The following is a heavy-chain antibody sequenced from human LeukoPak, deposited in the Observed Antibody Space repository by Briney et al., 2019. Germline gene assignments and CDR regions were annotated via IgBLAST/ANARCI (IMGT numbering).Heavy chain of an antibody. CDR2: IYYSGST. CDR3: AREYGSGSYYNFHDAFDI. J-gene: IGHJ3*02. V-gene: IGHV4-59*01. CDR1: GGSISSYY. D-gene: IGHD3-10*01. Sequence: SETLSLTCTVSGGSISSYYWSWIRQPPGKGLEWIGYIYYSGSTNYNPSLKSRVTISVDTSKNQFSLKLSSVTAADTAVYYCAREYGSGSYYNFHDAFDIWGQGTMVTVSS.